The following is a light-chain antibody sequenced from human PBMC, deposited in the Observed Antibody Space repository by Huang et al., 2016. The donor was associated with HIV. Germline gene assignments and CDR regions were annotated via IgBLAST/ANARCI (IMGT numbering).Light chain of an antibody. Sequence: AIQMPQSPASLSASVGDSVTITCRASQDIGNDLGWYQQRPGQAPKHLVSTASHLQSGVPSRFTGSGSGTHFTLPISGLQPEDFATYYCLQDYTYPWTFGQGTKVEI. J-gene: IGKJ1*01. CDR1: QDIGND. CDR3: LQDYTYPWT. V-gene: IGKV1-6*01. CDR2: TAS.